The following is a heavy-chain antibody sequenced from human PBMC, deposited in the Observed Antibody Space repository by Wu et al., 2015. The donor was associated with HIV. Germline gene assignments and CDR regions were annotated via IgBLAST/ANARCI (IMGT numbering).Heavy chain of an antibody. CDR1: GYTFTDYH. CDR2: MNSNTGGS. D-gene: IGHD3-3*01. Sequence: QVQLVQSGAEVKKPGASVKVSCKASGYTFTDYHVHWFRQAPGQGLEWLGWMNSNTGGSNFPQRFQGRVTMTRDTSTSTVYMELRRLRSDDTAVYYCARDTVGFLEWLYFDSWGQGTLVTVSS. J-gene: IGHJ4*02. CDR3: ARDTVGFLEWLYFDS. V-gene: IGHV1-2*02.